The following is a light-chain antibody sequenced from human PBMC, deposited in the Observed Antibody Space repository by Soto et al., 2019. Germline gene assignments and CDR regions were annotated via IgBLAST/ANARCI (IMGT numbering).Light chain of an antibody. CDR1: NSDIGGYNY. CDR2: GVT. Sequence: QSALTQPASVSGSPGQSITISCTGTNSDIGGYNYVSWYRHHPGEAPKLMIYGVTNRPSGVSTRFSGSKSGNTASLTISGLQVEDEAEYFCGSFTTSRIWVFGGGTKLTVL. CDR3: GSFTTSRIWV. V-gene: IGLV2-14*01. J-gene: IGLJ3*02.